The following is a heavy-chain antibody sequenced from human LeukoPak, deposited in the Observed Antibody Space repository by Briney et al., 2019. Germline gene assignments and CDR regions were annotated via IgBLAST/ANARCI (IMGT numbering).Heavy chain of an antibody. Sequence: SETLSLTCTVSGGSVSGHYWSWIRQTPGKGLEWIGYILYSGSTRYNPSLGSRVTISVDTSKDLFSLTLTSVTAADTALYYCVRHRGQYNAHDAFDIWGRGTLVAVSS. V-gene: IGHV4-59*08. D-gene: IGHD1-14*01. CDR2: ILYSGST. J-gene: IGHJ3*02. CDR3: VRHRGQYNAHDAFDI. CDR1: GGSVSGHY.